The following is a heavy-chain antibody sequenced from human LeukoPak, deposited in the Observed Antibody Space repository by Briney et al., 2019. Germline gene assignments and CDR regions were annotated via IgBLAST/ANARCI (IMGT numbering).Heavy chain of an antibody. CDR1: GGTFSSYA. D-gene: IGHD3-16*01. CDR2: IIPILGIA. J-gene: IGHJ5*02. CDR3: ARDWLTRSNYDYVWGSSPNWFDP. V-gene: IGHV1-69*04. Sequence: GASVKVSCKASGGTFSSYAISWVRQAPGQGLEWMGRIIPILGIANYAQKFQGRVTITADKSTSTAYMELSSLRSEDTAVYYCARDWLTRSNYDYVWGSSPNWFDPWGQGTLVTVSS.